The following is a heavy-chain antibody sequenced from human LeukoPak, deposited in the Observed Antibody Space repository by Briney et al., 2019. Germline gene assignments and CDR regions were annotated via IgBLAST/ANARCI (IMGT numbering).Heavy chain of an antibody. CDR1: GVAFRGYA. J-gene: IGHJ4*02. CDR3: TRGYSIFY. CDR2: IRSKASGGTT. D-gene: IGHD4-11*01. Sequence: GGSLRLSCTASGVAFRGYAMSWVRQAPGKGLEWVGFIRSKASGGTTEYTASVKGRFTISRDDSKSIAYMQMNSLITEDTTIYYCTRGYSIFYWGQGTQVTVSS. V-gene: IGHV3-49*04.